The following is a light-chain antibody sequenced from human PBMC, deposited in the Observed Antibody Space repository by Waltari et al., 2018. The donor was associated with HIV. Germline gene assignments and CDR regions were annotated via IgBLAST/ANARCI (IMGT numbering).Light chain of an antibody. CDR3: QQYGSSRFT. CDR2: GAS. V-gene: IGKV3-20*01. Sequence: EIVLTQSPGTLSLSPGERATLSCRASQSVSSSYLAWYQQKPGQAPRLLIYGASSRATGIPDRFSGSGSGTDFTLTISRLEPEDFAVYDCQQYGSSRFTFGPGTKVEIK. CDR1: QSVSSSY. J-gene: IGKJ3*01.